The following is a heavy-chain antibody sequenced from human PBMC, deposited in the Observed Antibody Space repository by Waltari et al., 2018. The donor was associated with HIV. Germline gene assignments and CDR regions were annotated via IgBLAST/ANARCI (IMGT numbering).Heavy chain of an antibody. V-gene: IGHV4-34*01. CDR1: GGSFSGYY. Sequence: QVQLQQWGAGLLKPSETLSLTCAVYGGSFSGYYWSWIRQPPGKGLEWIGEINHSGSTNYNPSLESRVTISVDTSKNQFSLKLSSVTAADTAVYYCARSMNCSGGSCDTPNWFDPWGQGTLVTVSS. CDR3: ARSMNCSGGSCDTPNWFDP. J-gene: IGHJ5*02. D-gene: IGHD2-15*01. CDR2: INHSGST.